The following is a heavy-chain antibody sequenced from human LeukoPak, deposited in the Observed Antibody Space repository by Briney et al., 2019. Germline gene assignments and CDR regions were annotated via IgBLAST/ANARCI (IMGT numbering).Heavy chain of an antibody. D-gene: IGHD1-26*01. J-gene: IGHJ4*02. CDR1: GFIVSSNY. CDR2: IYSSGNT. Sequence: GGSLRLSCAASGFIVSSNYMSWVRQAPGKWLEWVSVIYSSGNTYYADSVKGRFTISRDNSKNTLYLQMNSLRAEDTALYYCARDSGNYRYDNFDYWGQGTLVTVSS. V-gene: IGHV3-66*03. CDR3: ARDSGNYRYDNFDY.